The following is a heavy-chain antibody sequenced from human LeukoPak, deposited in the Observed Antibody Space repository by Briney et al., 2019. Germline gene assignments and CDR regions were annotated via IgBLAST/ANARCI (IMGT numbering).Heavy chain of an antibody. J-gene: IGHJ4*02. CDR2: ISGSGGST. CDR1: GFTFSSYS. D-gene: IGHD6-13*01. Sequence: PGGSLRLSCAASGFTFSSYSMSRVRQAPGKGLEWVSAISGSGGSTYYADSVKGRFTISRDNSKNTLYLQMNSLRAEDTAVYYCARERSSSSWQRFGRTNYFDYWGQGTLVTVSS. V-gene: IGHV3-23*01. CDR3: ARERSSSSWQRFGRTNYFDY.